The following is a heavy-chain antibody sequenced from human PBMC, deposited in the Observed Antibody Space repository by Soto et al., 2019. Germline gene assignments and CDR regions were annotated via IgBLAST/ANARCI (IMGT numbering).Heavy chain of an antibody. J-gene: IGHJ6*02. CDR2: ISYDGSNK. CDR3: ARGPIDPWGYYYYGMDV. Sequence: GGSLRLSCAASGFTFSSYAMHWVRQAPGKGLEWVAVISYDGSNKYYADSVKGRFTISRDNSKNTLYLQMNSLRAEDTAVYYCARGPIDPWGYYYYGMDVWGQGTTVTVSS. V-gene: IGHV3-30-3*01. D-gene: IGHD3-16*01. CDR1: GFTFSSYA.